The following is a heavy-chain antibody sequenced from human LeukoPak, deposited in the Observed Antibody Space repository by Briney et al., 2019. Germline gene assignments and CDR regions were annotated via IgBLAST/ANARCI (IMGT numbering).Heavy chain of an antibody. D-gene: IGHD3-9*01. J-gene: IGHJ4*02. CDR1: GYTFTGYY. Sequence: ASVKVSCKASGYTFTGYYMHWVRQAPGQGLEWMGWINPNSGGTNYAQKFQGRVTMTRDTSISTAYMELSRLRSDDTAVYYCARGPPRYFDWLLPIDYWGQGTLVTVSS. V-gene: IGHV1-2*02. CDR3: ARGPPRYFDWLLPIDY. CDR2: INPNSGGT.